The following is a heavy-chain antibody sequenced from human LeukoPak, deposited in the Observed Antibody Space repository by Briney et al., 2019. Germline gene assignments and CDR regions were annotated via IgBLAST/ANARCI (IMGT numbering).Heavy chain of an antibody. J-gene: IGHJ3*02. CDR1: GFNPSVNR. D-gene: IGHD4-17*01. CDR2: INQDESEK. V-gene: IGHV3-7*01. CDR3: ARIVWTETTYRPLDI. Sequence: PGGSLRLSCAASGFNPSVNRMSWVRQAPPPGQELVANINQDESEKYYVDSVEGRFTIYRDKAKDSLYLEMNSLRVEDTALYYCARIVWTETTYRPLDIWGQGTMVTVSS.